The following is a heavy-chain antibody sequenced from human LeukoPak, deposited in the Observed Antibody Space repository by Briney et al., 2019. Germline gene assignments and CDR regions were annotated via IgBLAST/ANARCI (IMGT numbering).Heavy chain of an antibody. J-gene: IGHJ4*02. V-gene: IGHV3-7*01. CDR2: IKQDGSEK. Sequence: PGGSLRLSCAASGFTFSSYWMSWVRQAPGKGLEWVANIKQDGSEKYYVDSVKGRFTISRDNAKNSLYLQMNSLRAEDTAVYYCARVDYYDSSGEGDYWGQGTLVTVSS. CDR1: GFTFSSYW. CDR3: ARVDYYDSSGEGDY. D-gene: IGHD3-22*01.